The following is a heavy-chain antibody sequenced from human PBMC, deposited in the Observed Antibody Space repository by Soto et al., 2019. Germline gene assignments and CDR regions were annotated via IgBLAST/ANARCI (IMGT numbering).Heavy chain of an antibody. CDR1: GFTFSSYA. J-gene: IGHJ6*02. Sequence: GGSLRLSCAASGFTFSSYAMSWVRQAPGKGLEWVSAISGSGGSTYYADSVKGRFTISRDNSKNTLYLQMNSMGVEDAAVYCCTKMSSGWYSYYYGMDVWGQGTTVTVSS. CDR2: ISGSGGST. D-gene: IGHD6-13*01. V-gene: IGHV3-23*01. CDR3: TKMSSGWYSYYYGMDV.